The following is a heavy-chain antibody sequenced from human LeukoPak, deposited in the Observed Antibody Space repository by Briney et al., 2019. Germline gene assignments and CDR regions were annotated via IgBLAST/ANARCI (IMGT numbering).Heavy chain of an antibody. CDR2: ISSSGSTI. J-gene: IGHJ6*03. D-gene: IGHD3-10*01. V-gene: IGHV3-48*03. CDR1: GFTFSSYE. Sequence: GGSLRLSCAASGFTFSSYEMNWVRQAPGKGLEWVSYISSSGSTIYYADSVKGRFTISRDNAKNSLYLQMNSLRAEDTAVYYCARGRVGGSGSYTYALSYMDVWGKGTTVTISS. CDR3: ARGRVGGSGSYTYALSYMDV.